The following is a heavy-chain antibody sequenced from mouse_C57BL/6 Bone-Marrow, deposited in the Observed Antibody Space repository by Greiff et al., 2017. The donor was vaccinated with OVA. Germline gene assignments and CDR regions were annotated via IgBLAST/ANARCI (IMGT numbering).Heavy chain of an antibody. Sequence: VQLQQSGPGLVQPSQSLSITCTVSGFSLTSYGVHWVRPSPGKGLEWLGVIWSGGSTDYNAAFISRLSISKDNSKSQVFFKMNSLQADDTAIYYCARGLLLRPFDYWGQGTTLTVSS. D-gene: IGHD1-1*01. CDR3: ARGLLLRPFDY. CDR2: IWSGGST. J-gene: IGHJ2*01. V-gene: IGHV2-2*01. CDR1: GFSLTSYG.